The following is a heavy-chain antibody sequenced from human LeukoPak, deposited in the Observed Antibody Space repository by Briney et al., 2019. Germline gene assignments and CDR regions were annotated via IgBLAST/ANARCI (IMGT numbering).Heavy chain of an antibody. Sequence: PGGSLRLSCAASGFTFSSSAMSWVRQAPGKGLEWVSSISSSGGTTYYADSVKGRFTISRDNSKNTLYLQMNSLRAEDTAVYYCARDRGGTGTIQNFDSWGQGTLVTVSS. CDR3: ARDRGGTGTIQNFDS. CDR2: ISSSGGTT. D-gene: IGHD1-1*01. V-gene: IGHV3-23*01. CDR1: GFTFSSSA. J-gene: IGHJ4*02.